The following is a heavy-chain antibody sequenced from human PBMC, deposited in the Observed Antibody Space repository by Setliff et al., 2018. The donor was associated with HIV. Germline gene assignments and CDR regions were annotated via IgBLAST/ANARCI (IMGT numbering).Heavy chain of an antibody. Sequence: GGSLRLSCAASGFSFSSYAMSWVRQAPGKGLEWVSSISAISDSTYYADSVKGRFTISRSSSKNTLYLQMNSLRAEDTAVYYCAKANTGYSSTWLFDYWGQGTLVTVSS. D-gene: IGHD6-13*01. J-gene: IGHJ4*02. CDR2: ISAISDST. V-gene: IGHV3-23*01. CDR3: AKANTGYSSTWLFDY. CDR1: GFSFSSYA.